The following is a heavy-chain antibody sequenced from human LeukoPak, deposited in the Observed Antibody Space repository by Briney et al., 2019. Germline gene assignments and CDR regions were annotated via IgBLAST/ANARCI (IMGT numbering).Heavy chain of an antibody. CDR1: GGSISSSSYY. Sequence: PSETLSLTCTVSGGSISSSSYYWGWIRQPPGKGLEWIGSIYYSGSTNYNPSLKSRVTISVDKSKNQFSLKLSSVTAADTAVYYCAREGRSTWYQQPYNWFDPWGQGTLVTVSS. V-gene: IGHV4-39*07. J-gene: IGHJ5*02. D-gene: IGHD2-2*01. CDR2: IYYSGST. CDR3: AREGRSTWYQQPYNWFDP.